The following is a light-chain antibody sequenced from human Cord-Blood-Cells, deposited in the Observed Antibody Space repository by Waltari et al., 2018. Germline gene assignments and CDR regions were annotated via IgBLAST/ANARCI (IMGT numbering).Light chain of an antibody. Sequence: SELTQDPAVSVALGQTVRITCQGDSPRSYYASWYQQKPGQAPVLVIYGKNNRPSGIPDRFSGSSSGNTASLTITGAQAEDEADYYCNSRDSSGNHLGVFGGGTKLTVL. V-gene: IGLV3-19*01. J-gene: IGLJ3*02. CDR1: SPRSYY. CDR2: GKN. CDR3: NSRDSSGNHLGV.